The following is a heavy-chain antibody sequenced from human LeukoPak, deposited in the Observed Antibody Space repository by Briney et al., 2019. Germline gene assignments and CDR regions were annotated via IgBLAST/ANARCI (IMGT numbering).Heavy chain of an antibody. V-gene: IGHV3-64*01. D-gene: IGHD6-19*01. CDR1: GSTFSNYP. J-gene: IGHJ5*02. CDR2: ISSDWVGT. CDR3: AREVSEHSSGRYPSWFDP. Sequence: GGSLRLSCAASGSTFSNYPMHWVRQAPGKGLEYVSGISSDWVGTYYAYSVKGRFSISRDNSKNTLYLQLGRLRVEDMPEYYCAREVSEHSSGRYPSWFDPRGQGTQVTVSS.